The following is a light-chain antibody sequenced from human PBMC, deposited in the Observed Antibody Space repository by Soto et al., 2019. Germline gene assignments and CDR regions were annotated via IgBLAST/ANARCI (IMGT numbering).Light chain of an antibody. Sequence: EIVLTQSPGTLSLSPGERATLSCRASQSVSSSYLAWYQQKPGQAPRLLIYGASSRATGIPDRFSGSVSVTVFTLTISRLEPEDFAVYYCQQYGSSLLFTFGPGTKVDIK. V-gene: IGKV3-20*01. J-gene: IGKJ3*01. CDR3: QQYGSSLLFT. CDR1: QSVSSSY. CDR2: GAS.